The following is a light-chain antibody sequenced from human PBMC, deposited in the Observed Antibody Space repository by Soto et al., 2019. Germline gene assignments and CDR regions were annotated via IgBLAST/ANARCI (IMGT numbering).Light chain of an antibody. J-gene: IGLJ3*02. V-gene: IGLV1-44*01. CDR2: NDY. CDR1: SSNIGTNP. CDR3: APWDDGLNGPV. Sequence: QSVLTQPPSASGTPGQRVTISCSGSSSNIGTNPVNWYQHLPGTAPKLLIYNDYQRPSGVPARFSGSRSGTSASLVISGLQSEDDADYYWAPWDDGLNGPVFGGGTKLTVL.